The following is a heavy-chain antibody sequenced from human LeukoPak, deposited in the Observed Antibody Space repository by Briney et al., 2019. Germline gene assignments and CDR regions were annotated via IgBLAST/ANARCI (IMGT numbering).Heavy chain of an antibody. J-gene: IGHJ3*02. CDR3: ARHYGSESMGAFDI. V-gene: IGHV1-18*01. D-gene: IGHD3-10*01. CDR2: ISAYNGNT. Sequence: ASVKVSCKASGYTFTSYGISWVRQAPGQGLEWMGWISAYNGNTNYAQKLQGRVTMTTDTSTSTAYMELRSLRSDDTAVYYCARHYGSESMGAFDIWGQGTMVTVSS. CDR1: GYTFTSYG.